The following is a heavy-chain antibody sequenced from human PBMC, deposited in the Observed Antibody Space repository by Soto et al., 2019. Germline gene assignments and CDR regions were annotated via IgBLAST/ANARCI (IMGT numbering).Heavy chain of an antibody. Sequence: PGGSLRLSCAASGLTFNRYWIHWVRHAPGKGLVWVSHINTDGSNTNYADSVKGRFTIPRDIANSTLFLQMNSLRDEDTAVYYCAREFCSGGNCYTYYFDPWGQGIPVTVSS. CDR3: AREFCSGGNCYTYYFDP. V-gene: IGHV3-74*01. CDR2: INTDGSNT. J-gene: IGHJ5*02. CDR1: GLTFNRYW. D-gene: IGHD2-15*01.